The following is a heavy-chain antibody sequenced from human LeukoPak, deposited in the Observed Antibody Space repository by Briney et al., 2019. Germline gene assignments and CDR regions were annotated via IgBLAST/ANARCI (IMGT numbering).Heavy chain of an antibody. J-gene: IGHJ4*02. D-gene: IGHD6-19*01. CDR3: ARGTAVTDS. V-gene: IGHV4-31*03. Sequence: SQTLSLTCNVSGDSISSGSYYWSWIRQHPGKGLEWIGYIYKTGSTYYNPSLKSRVTISVDTSENQFSLKVNSVTAADTAVYYCARGTAVTDSWGQGILVTVSS. CDR1: GDSISSGSYY. CDR2: IYKTGST.